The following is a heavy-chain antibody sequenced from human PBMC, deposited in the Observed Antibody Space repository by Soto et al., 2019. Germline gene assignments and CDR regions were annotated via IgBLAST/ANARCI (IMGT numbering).Heavy chain of an antibody. D-gene: IGHD3-22*01. CDR2: IGGSGRTT. CDR3: AKSRYSDSSGDFYDY. Sequence: GSLRLSCAASAFTFNNYAMSWVRQAPGKGLEWVSGIGGSGRTTYYADSVKGRFTISRDNSNNTLFLQMNSLGAEDTAVYYCAKSRYSDSSGDFYDYWGQGTLVTVSS. CDR1: AFTFNNYA. J-gene: IGHJ4*02. V-gene: IGHV3-23*01.